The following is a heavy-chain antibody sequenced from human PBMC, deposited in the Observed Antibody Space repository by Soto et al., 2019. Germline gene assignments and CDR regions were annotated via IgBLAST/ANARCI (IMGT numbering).Heavy chain of an antibody. J-gene: IGHJ4*02. Sequence: QVQLVESGGGLVKPGGSLRLSCVASGFTFSDYYMSWIRQAPGKGLEWISYISVSSSYTNYADSVRGRFTIFRDNAQNPLFLQMSTLRAEDTAVYYCARGHGYADYWGRGALVTVST. V-gene: IGHV3-11*05. CDR2: ISVSSSYT. CDR1: GFTFSDYY. D-gene: IGHD5-12*01. CDR3: ARGHGYADY.